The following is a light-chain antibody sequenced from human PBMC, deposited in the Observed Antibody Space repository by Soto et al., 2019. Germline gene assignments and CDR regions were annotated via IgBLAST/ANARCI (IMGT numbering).Light chain of an antibody. Sequence: DIVLTQSPGTLSLSPGERATLSCRASQSVGSNYLAWYQQKPGQAPKLLIYAAFSRATGIPDRFSGSGSGTDFNLTITRLEPEDFAVYYCQHYGTTVYTFGQGTKLEIK. V-gene: IGKV3-20*01. CDR2: AAF. CDR3: QHYGTTVYT. J-gene: IGKJ2*01. CDR1: QSVGSNY.